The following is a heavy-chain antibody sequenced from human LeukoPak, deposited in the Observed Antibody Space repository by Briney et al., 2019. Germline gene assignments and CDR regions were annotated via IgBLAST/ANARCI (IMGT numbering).Heavy chain of an antibody. CDR2: INPTGGST. Sequence: GASVKVSCKASGYTFTSYYMHWVRQAPGQGLEWMGLINPTGGSTGYAQKFQGRVTMTRDTSISTAYMELSRLRSDDTAVYYCAVQGRSGSFAHAFDIWGQGTMVTVSS. CDR3: AVQGRSGSFAHAFDI. D-gene: IGHD1-26*01. CDR1: GYTFTSYY. V-gene: IGHV1-46*01. J-gene: IGHJ3*02.